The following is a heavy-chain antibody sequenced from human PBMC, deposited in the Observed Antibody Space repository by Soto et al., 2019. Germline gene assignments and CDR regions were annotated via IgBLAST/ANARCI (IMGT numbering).Heavy chain of an antibody. J-gene: IGHJ4*02. CDR1: GFTFSDYY. V-gene: IGHV3-11*01. CDR3: ARVVLYPSPNFDY. D-gene: IGHD3-16*02. CDR2: ISSSGSTI. Sequence: GGSLRLSCAASGFTFSDYYMSWIRQAPGKGLEWVSYISSSGSTIYYADSVKGRFTISRDNAKNSLYLQMNSLRAEDTAVYYCARVVLYPSPNFDYWGQGTLVTVSS.